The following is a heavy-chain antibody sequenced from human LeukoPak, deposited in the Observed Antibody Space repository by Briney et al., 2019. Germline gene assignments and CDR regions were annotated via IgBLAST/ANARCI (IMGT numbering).Heavy chain of an antibody. V-gene: IGHV3-66*01. CDR3: ARANGYSYGYGYYYYAMDV. CDR2: IYSGGST. D-gene: IGHD5-18*01. J-gene: IGHJ6*02. Sequence: GGSLRLSCAASGFTVSSNYMSWVRQAPGKGLEWVSVIYSGGSTYYTDSVRGKFTISRDNSKNTLYLQMNSLRAEDTAVYYCARANGYSYGYGYYYYAMDVWGQGTTVTVSS. CDR1: GFTVSSNY.